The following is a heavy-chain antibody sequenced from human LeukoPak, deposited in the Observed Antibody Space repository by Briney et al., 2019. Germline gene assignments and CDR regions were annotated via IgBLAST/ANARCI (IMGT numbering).Heavy chain of an antibody. Sequence: NSSETLSLTCTVSGASTSSYYWSWIRQPPGKGLEWIGYIHYSGTTKYNPSIESRVSISVDTSKNQFSLKLRSVTAADTAVYYCARHRYYYDSSGYYYQPWGQGTLVTVSS. D-gene: IGHD3-22*01. CDR3: ARHRYYYDSSGYYYQP. J-gene: IGHJ5*02. CDR1: GASTSSYY. V-gene: IGHV4-59*08. CDR2: IHYSGTT.